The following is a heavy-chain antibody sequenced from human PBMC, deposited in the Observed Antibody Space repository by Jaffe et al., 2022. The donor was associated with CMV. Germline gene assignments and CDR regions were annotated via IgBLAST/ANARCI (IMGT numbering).Heavy chain of an antibody. J-gene: IGHJ4*02. CDR2: IYPGDSDT. V-gene: IGHV5-51*01. CDR1: GYSFSTYW. D-gene: IGHD3-16*01. Sequence: DVQLVQSGAEVRRPGESLKISCQVSGYSFSTYWIGWVRQMPGKGLEWMGIIYPGDSDTKYSPSFQGQVTISADKSISTAFLQWSDLKASDTAIYYCARRKRYTYEPFFDYWGQGTLVTVSS. CDR3: ARRKRYTYEPFFDY.